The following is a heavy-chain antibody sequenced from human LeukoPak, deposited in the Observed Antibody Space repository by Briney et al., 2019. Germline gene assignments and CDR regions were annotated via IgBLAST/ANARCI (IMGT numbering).Heavy chain of an antibody. J-gene: IGHJ4*02. Sequence: GGPLRLSCAVSGFTFSDHYMVWVRQAPGKGLEWVGRSRNRAKSYTKDYAAPVEGRLTISRDDSKSTLYLQMNSLETEDTAVYYCSSDATGDHWGQGTLVSVSS. CDR1: GFTFSDHY. V-gene: IGHV3-72*01. CDR2: SRNRAKSYTK. CDR3: SSDATGDH.